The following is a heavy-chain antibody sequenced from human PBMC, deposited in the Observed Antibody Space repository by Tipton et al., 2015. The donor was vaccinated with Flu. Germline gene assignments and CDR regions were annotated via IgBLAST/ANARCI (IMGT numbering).Heavy chain of an antibody. D-gene: IGHD4-11*01. Sequence: GLVKPSETLSLTCSVSGDSIASDYYWGWIRQPPGKGLECIGNLHHSGSTYYNPSLRSRVTISVDTSKNQFYLEMRSVTAADMAVYFGARRDFTNYVSDPKNWFDRWGQGTLVTVSS. V-gene: IGHV4-38-2*01. CDR2: LHHSGST. CDR3: ARRDFTNYVSDPKNWFDR. J-gene: IGHJ5*02. CDR1: GDSIASDYY.